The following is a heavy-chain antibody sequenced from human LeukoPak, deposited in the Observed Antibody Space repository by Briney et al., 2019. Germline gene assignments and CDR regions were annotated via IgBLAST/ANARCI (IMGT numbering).Heavy chain of an antibody. J-gene: IGHJ5*02. V-gene: IGHV4-34*01. Sequence: SETLSLTCAVYGGSFSGYYWSWIRQPPGKGLEWIGEINHSGSTNYNPSLKSRVTISVDTSKNQFSLKLSSVTAADTAVYYCASVTTAKKVRNWFDPWGQGTLVTVSS. D-gene: IGHD4-17*01. CDR2: INHSGST. CDR3: ASVTTAKKVRNWFDP. CDR1: GGSFSGYY.